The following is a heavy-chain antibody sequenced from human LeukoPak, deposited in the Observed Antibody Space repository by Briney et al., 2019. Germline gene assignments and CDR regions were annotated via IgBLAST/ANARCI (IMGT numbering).Heavy chain of an antibody. Sequence: ASVKVSCKVSGYTFTSYDINWVRQATGQGLEWMGWMNPNSGNTGYAQKFQGRVTMTRNTSISTAYMELSSLRSEDTAVYYCAREPGRYFDWLLSGGTDYWGQGTLVTVSS. CDR2: MNPNSGNT. J-gene: IGHJ4*02. CDR3: AREPGRYFDWLLSGGTDY. V-gene: IGHV1-8*01. CDR1: GYTFTSYD. D-gene: IGHD3-9*01.